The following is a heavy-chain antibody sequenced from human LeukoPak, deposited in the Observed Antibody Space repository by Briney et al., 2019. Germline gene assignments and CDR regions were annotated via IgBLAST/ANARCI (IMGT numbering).Heavy chain of an antibody. CDR1: GGSIRSSSYY. CDR3: ARVVESEGSGSYYRVNRVFDY. D-gene: IGHD3-10*01. Sequence: PSETLSLTCTVSGGSIRSSSYYWGWIRQPPGKGLEWIGTIYYSGSTYYNPSLKSRVTVSVDTSKNQFSLKLSSVTAADTAVYYCARVVESEGSGSYYRVNRVFDYWGQGTLVTVSS. CDR2: IYYSGST. J-gene: IGHJ4*02. V-gene: IGHV4-39*07.